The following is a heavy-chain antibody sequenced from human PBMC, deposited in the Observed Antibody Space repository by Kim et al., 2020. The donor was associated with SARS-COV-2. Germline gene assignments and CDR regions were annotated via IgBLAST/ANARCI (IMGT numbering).Heavy chain of an antibody. Sequence: GGSLRLSCAASGFTFSSYAMSWVRQAPGKGLEWVSAISGSGGSTYYADSVKGRFTISRDNSKNTLYLQMNSLRAEDTAVYYCAKYQQQLVTWTPYFDYWGQGTLVTVSS. CDR1: GFTFSSYA. CDR2: ISGSGGST. CDR3: AKYQQQLVTWTPYFDY. D-gene: IGHD6-13*01. V-gene: IGHV3-23*01. J-gene: IGHJ4*02.